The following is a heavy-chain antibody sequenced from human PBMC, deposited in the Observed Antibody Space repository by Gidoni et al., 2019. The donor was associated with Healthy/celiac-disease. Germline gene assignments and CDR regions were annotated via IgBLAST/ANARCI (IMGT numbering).Heavy chain of an antibody. CDR1: GFTFSSYA. CDR2: ISGSGGST. V-gene: IGHV3-23*01. Sequence: EVQLLESGGGLVQPGGSLRLSCAASGFTFSSYAMSWVRQAPVKGLEWVSAISGSGGSTYYADSVKGRFTISRDNSKNTLYLQMNSLRAEDTAVYYCAKRTYYYDSSGYFDYWGQGTLVTVSS. D-gene: IGHD3-22*01. CDR3: AKRTYYYDSSGYFDY. J-gene: IGHJ4*02.